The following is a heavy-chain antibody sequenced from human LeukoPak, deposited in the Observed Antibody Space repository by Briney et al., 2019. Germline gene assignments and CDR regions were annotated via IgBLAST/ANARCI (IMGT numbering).Heavy chain of an antibody. Sequence: PSEALSPTFSVSGDSISRYSHYWGWIRQPPGKGVEWIGSFHYRGSTLLHPSIISQVTISVYTSNNQFSLNIRSVTAADTTVYYCARLNYDFWSSYPTYWYFDDWGRGTLVTVSS. CDR1: GDSISRYSHY. D-gene: IGHD3-3*01. V-gene: IGHV4-39*01. CDR3: ARLNYDFWSSYPTYWYFDD. CDR2: FHYRGST. J-gene: IGHJ2*01.